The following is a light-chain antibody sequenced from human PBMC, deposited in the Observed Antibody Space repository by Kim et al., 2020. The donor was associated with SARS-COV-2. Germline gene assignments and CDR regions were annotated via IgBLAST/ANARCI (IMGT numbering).Light chain of an antibody. CDR3: QQYGSSPRT. CDR1: QSVSSNY. Sequence: PPGKSAPLSCRASQSVSSNYLGWYQQKPGQAPRLLIYGASSRATGIPDRFSGSGSGTDFTLTISRLEPEDFAVYYCQQYGSSPRTFGQGTKVDIK. J-gene: IGKJ1*01. V-gene: IGKV3-20*01. CDR2: GAS.